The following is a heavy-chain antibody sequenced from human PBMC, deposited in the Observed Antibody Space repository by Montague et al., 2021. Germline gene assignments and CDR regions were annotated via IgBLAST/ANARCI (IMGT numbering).Heavy chain of an antibody. J-gene: IGHJ5*02. CDR3: ARVAAWGYYDTSGPNWFDP. Sequence: SETLSLTCAVSGGSISSNNWWTWVRPPPGKGLEWIGEIFHNGSITYSPSLKSRVTISMDKSKNQFSLKLTSVTAADTAVYYCARVAAWGYYDTSGPNWFDPWGQGTLVTVSS. D-gene: IGHD3-22*01. CDR2: IFHNGSI. CDR1: GGSISSNNW. V-gene: IGHV4-4*02.